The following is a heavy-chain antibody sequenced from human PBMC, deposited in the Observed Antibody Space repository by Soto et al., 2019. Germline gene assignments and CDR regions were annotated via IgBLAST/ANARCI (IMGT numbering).Heavy chain of an antibody. Sequence: QVQLVESGGGLVKPGGSLRLSCAASGFTFSDYYMNWIRQAPGKGLEWVSYITSSGMTRYYADSVKGRFTIARDNVKNSVYLQMNSVRAQVSAVYYCARAPRLVLEHSSSHLSDYGMGVWGHGTTVTVSS. V-gene: IGHV3-11*01. CDR2: ITSSGMTR. D-gene: IGHD6-13*01. J-gene: IGHJ6*02. CDR1: GFTFSDYY. CDR3: ARAPRLVLEHSSSHLSDYGMGV.